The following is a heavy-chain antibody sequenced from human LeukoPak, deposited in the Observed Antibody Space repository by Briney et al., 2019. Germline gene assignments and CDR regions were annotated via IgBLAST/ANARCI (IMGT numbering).Heavy chain of an antibody. Sequence: SGGSLRLSCAASGFTVSSNYMSWVRQAPGKGLEWVSVIYSGGSTYYADSVKGRFTISRDNSKNTVNLQMNSLRAEDTAVYYCARAVEVLDALDIWGQGTMVTVSS. CDR2: IYSGGST. V-gene: IGHV3-53*01. CDR3: ARAVEVLDALDI. J-gene: IGHJ3*02. D-gene: IGHD5-24*01. CDR1: GFTVSSNY.